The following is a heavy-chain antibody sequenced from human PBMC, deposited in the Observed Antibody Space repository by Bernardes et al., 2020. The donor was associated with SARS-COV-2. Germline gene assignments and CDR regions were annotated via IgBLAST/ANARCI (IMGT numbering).Heavy chain of an antibody. Sequence: SETLSLTCTVSGDSVSSSSYFWGWLRQPPGKGLEWIGSIYSGGITYYNPSLKCRATISVDTSKNQFSLQLTSVTAADTAMYYCASTPVTMILVVITYYYFDLWGRGTLVTVSS. J-gene: IGHJ2*01. V-gene: IGHV4-39*01. CDR1: GDSVSSSSYF. CDR2: IYSGGIT. D-gene: IGHD3-22*01. CDR3: ASTPVTMILVVITYYYFDL.